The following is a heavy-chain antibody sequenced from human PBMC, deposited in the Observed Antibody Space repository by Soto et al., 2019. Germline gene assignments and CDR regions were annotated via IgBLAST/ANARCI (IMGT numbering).Heavy chain of an antibody. D-gene: IGHD3-22*01. Sequence: GESLKISCKGSGYSFTSYWIGWVRQMPGKGLEWMGIIYPGDSDTRYSPSFQGQVTISADKSISTAYLQWSSLKASDTAMFYCARGGVPYESSGYVSFDPWGQGTLVTVSS. CDR1: GYSFTSYW. J-gene: IGHJ5*02. V-gene: IGHV5-51*01. CDR2: IYPGDSDT. CDR3: ARGGVPYESSGYVSFDP.